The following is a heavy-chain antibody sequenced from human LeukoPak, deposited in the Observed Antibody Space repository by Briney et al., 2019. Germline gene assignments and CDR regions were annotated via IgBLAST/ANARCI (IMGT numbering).Heavy chain of an antibody. Sequence: ASVKVSCKASGYTFTGYYMHWVRQAPGQGLEWMGIINLSGGSTSYAQKFQGRVTMTRDTSTSTVYMELSSLRSEDTAVYYCARFGSGYWFDPWGQGTLVTVSS. J-gene: IGHJ5*02. CDR2: INLSGGST. CDR3: ARFGSGYWFDP. V-gene: IGHV1-46*01. CDR1: GYTFTGYY. D-gene: IGHD3-3*01.